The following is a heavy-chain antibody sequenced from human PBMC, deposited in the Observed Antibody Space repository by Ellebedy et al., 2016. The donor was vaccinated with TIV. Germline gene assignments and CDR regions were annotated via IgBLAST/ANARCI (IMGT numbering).Heavy chain of an antibody. D-gene: IGHD1-26*01. V-gene: IGHV3-9*01. CDR3: TRVNSGSGNWYHFDY. J-gene: IGHJ4*02. CDR1: GYTLTKLP. Sequence: SCKVSGYTLTKLPMHWVRQAPGKGLEWVSGIGWDGGAIGYADSVKGRFTISRDTSKNTLNLEMDNVRDEDTAVYYCTRVNSGSGNWYHFDYWGQGTLVTVSS. CDR2: IGWDGGAI.